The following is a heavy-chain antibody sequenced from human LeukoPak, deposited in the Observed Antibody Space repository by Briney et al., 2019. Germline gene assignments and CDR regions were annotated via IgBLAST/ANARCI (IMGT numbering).Heavy chain of an antibody. CDR2: ISAYNGNT. Sequence: ASVKVSCKASVYTFTSYGISWARHAPGQGLEWMGWISAYNGNTNYAQKPQGRVTMTTDTSTSTAYMELRSLRSDDTAVYYCARSSPYDYIWGSYRSAGGGFDYWGQGTLVTVSS. D-gene: IGHD3-16*02. J-gene: IGHJ4*02. CDR1: VYTFTSYG. CDR3: ARSSPYDYIWGSYRSAGGGFDY. V-gene: IGHV1-18*01.